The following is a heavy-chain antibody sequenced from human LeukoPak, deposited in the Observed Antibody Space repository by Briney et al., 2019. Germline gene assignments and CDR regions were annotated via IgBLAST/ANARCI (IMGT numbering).Heavy chain of an antibody. V-gene: IGHV3-7*01. Sequence: GGSLRLSCAASGFTFSNYWMNWVRQAPGKGLEWVANIKQDGGEKSYVDSVKGRFTISRDNAKNSLHLQMNSLRAEDTAVYYCARTYSYGYIYYFDYWGQGTLVTVSS. CDR1: GFTFSNYW. J-gene: IGHJ4*02. CDR2: IKQDGGEK. D-gene: IGHD5-18*01. CDR3: ARTYSYGYIYYFDY.